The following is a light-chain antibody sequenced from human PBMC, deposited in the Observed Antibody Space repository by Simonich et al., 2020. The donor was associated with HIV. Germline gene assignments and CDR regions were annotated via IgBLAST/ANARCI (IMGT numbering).Light chain of an antibody. Sequence: EIVLTQSPGTLSLSHGERATLSCRASQSVSSHLAWYQQKPGQAPRLLIYDASNRATGIPARFSGSGSGTDFTLTISSLEPEDFAVYYCQQRSNWLTFGGGTKVEIK. CDR3: QQRSNWLT. V-gene: IGKV3-11*01. CDR1: QSVSSH. J-gene: IGKJ4*01. CDR2: DAS.